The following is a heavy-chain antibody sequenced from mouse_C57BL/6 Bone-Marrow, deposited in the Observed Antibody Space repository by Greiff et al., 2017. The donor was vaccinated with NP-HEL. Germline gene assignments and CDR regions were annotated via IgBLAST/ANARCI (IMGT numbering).Heavy chain of an antibody. Sequence: EVKLVESGGGLVQPKGSLKLSCAASGFSFNTYAMNWVRQAPGKGLEWVARIRSKSNNYATYYADSVKDRFTISRDDSESMLYLQMNNLKTEDTAMYYCVRRGSNFYAMDYWGQGTSVTVSS. CDR1: GFSFNTYA. V-gene: IGHV10-1*01. CDR2: IRSKSNNYAT. D-gene: IGHD2-5*01. J-gene: IGHJ4*01. CDR3: VRRGSNFYAMDY.